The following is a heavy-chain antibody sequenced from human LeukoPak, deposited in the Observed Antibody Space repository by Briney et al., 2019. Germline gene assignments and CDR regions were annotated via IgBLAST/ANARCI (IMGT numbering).Heavy chain of an antibody. Sequence: GGSLRLSCAASGFTFSAYHINWVRQAPGKGLEWISYISTTGTTIHYADSVKGRFAISRDNAKSSLYLQMNSLRAEDTAVYYCARESGYNSYSSSWYDDYWGQGTLVTVSS. V-gene: IGHV3-48*01. J-gene: IGHJ4*02. CDR3: ARESGYNSYSSSWYDDY. D-gene: IGHD6-13*01. CDR1: GFTFSAYH. CDR2: ISTTGTTI.